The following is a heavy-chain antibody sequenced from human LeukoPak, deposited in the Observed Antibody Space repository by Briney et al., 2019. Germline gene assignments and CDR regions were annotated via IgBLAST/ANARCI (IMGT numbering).Heavy chain of an antibody. Sequence: SETLSLTCTVSGSSFTSNNYDWGCISQPPGKGLEWIGSIYYSGSTYYNPSLKSRVTISIDTSKNQFSLKLSSVTAADTAVYYCAFNPMTTVTSYYFDYWGQGALITVSS. J-gene: IGHJ4*02. V-gene: IGHV4-39*01. CDR1: GSSFTSNNYD. CDR3: AFNPMTTVTSYYFDY. CDR2: IYYSGST. D-gene: IGHD4-17*01.